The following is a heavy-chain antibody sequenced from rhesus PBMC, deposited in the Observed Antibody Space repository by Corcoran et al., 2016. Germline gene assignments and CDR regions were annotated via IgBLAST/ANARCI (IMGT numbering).Heavy chain of an antibody. V-gene: IGHV3S42*01. CDR3: TKDGY. CDR2: ITSGGDNT. J-gene: IGHJ4*01. Sequence: EIQLVVSGGGLVKPGGSLTLSCAASGFTSSRYGMHWVRQTPGRGLEWISAITSGGDNTYYADSVKGQFTVSRDNSKNTLSLQMNSLRPEDTAVYYCTKDGYWGQGVLVTVSS. CDR1: GFTSSRYG.